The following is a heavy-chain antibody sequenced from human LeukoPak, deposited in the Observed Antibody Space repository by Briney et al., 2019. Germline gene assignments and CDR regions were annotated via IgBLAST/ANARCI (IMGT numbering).Heavy chain of an antibody. CDR3: ARPGSVGPEFDY. Sequence: ASVKVSCKASGYTFTTYGISWVRQAPGQGLEWMGWISVYNGNTNYAQKFQGRVTMTADTFTNRAYMELSSLRSEDTAVYYCARPGSVGPEFDYWGQGTLVTVSS. D-gene: IGHD4-23*01. V-gene: IGHV1-18*01. J-gene: IGHJ4*02. CDR1: GYTFTTYG. CDR2: ISVYNGNT.